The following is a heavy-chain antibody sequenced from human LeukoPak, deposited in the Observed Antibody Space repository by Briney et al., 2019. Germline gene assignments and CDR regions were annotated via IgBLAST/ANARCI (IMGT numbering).Heavy chain of an antibody. Sequence: SGTLSLTCAVSGGSISSSNWWSWVRQPPGEGLEWIGEIYHSGSTNYNPSLKSRVTISVDKSKNQFSLKLSSVTAADTAVYYCARVYYYDSSGYYYFDYWGQGTLVTVSS. CDR3: ARVYYYDSSGYYYFDY. CDR2: IYHSGST. J-gene: IGHJ4*02. V-gene: IGHV4-4*02. CDR1: GGSISSSNW. D-gene: IGHD3-22*01.